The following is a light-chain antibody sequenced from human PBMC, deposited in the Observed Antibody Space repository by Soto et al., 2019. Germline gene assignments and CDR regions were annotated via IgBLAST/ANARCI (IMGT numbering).Light chain of an antibody. CDR1: QRVNFDY. J-gene: IGKJ4*01. CDR2: DAS. Sequence: EIVLTQSPGTLSLSPGERATLSCRASQRVNFDYLAWYQQKPGQAPRLLIYDASSRATGIPDRFSGSGSGTDFTLTISRLEPEDFAVYSCQQYGSSPLTFGGGTKVEIK. CDR3: QQYGSSPLT. V-gene: IGKV3-20*01.